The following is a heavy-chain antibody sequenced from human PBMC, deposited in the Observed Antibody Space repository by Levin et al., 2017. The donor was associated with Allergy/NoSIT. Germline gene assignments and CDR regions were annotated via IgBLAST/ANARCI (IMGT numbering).Heavy chain of an antibody. D-gene: IGHD6-19*01. CDR2: ISYDGNNK. Sequence: GGSLRLSCAASRFTFSSYGMHWVRQAPGKGLEWVAMISYDGNNKYYIGSVKGRFTISRDNSNNTLFLQMNSLRAEDTAVYYCAKDARPYSSGWYHDYWGQGTLVTVSS. J-gene: IGHJ4*02. CDR3: AKDARPYSSGWYHDY. CDR1: RFTFSSYG. V-gene: IGHV3-30*18.